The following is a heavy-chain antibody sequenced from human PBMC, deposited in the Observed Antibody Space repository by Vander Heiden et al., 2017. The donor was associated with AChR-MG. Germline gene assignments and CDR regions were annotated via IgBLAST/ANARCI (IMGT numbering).Heavy chain of an antibody. V-gene: IGHV3-21*01. CDR3: ARENCGGDCYSDY. CDR1: GFTFSSYS. CDR2: ISSSSSYI. Sequence: EVQLVESGGGLVKPGGSLRRSCAASGFTFSSYSMNWVRQAPGKGLEWVSSISSSSSYIYYADSVKGRFTISRDNAKNSLYLQMNSLRAEDTAVYYCARENCGGDCYSDYWGQGTLVTVSS. J-gene: IGHJ4*02. D-gene: IGHD2-21*02.